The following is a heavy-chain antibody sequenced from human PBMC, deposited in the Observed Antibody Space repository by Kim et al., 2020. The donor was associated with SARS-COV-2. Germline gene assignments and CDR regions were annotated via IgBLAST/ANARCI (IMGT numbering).Heavy chain of an antibody. J-gene: IGHJ4*02. CDR3: ATDGVARGWLHPVDY. Sequence: ASVKVSCKVSGYTLTELSMHWVRQAPGKGLEWMGGFDPEDGETIYAQKFQGRVTMTEDTSTDTAYMELSSLRSEDTAVYYCATDGVARGWLHPVDYWGQGTLVTVSS. CDR1: GYTLTELS. V-gene: IGHV1-24*01. D-gene: IGHD5-12*01. CDR2: FDPEDGET.